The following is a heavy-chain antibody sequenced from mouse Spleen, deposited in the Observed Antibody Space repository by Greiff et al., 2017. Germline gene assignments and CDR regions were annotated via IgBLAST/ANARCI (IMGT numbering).Heavy chain of an antibody. CDR2: SRNKANDYTT. CDR1: GFTFSDFY. J-gene: IGHJ2*01. V-gene: IGHV7-1*01. Sequence: EVKVVESGGGLVQSGRSLRLSCATSGFTFSDFYMEWVRQAPGKGLEWIAASRNKANDYTTEYSASVKGRFIVSRDTSQSILYLQMNALRAEDTAIYYCARGSIYYYFDYWGQGTTLTVSS. CDR3: ARGSIYYYFDY. D-gene: IGHD1-1*01.